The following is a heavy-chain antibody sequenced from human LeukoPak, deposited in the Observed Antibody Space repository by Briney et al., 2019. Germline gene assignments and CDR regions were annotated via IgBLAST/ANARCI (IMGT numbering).Heavy chain of an antibody. CDR1: GYTFSGYY. Sequence: EASVKVSYKASGYTFSGYYIHWVRQAPGQGLEWMGIINPSGGSTSYAQKFQGRVTMTRDTSTSTVYMELSSLRSEDTAVYYCARTDRSGLCRFSGGDCYSLTFWGQGTLVTVSS. V-gene: IGHV1-46*01. CDR2: INPSGGST. J-gene: IGHJ4*02. CDR3: ARTDRSGLCRFSGGDCYSLTF. D-gene: IGHD2-21*02.